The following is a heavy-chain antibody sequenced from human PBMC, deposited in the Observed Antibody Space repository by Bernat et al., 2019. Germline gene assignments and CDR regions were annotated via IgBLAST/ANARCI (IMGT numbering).Heavy chain of an antibody. V-gene: IGHV3-11*05. J-gene: IGHJ6*03. CDR2: ICSSSYT. CDR3: ARGTSTSAPYMDV. Sequence: QVQLVESGGGLVKPGGSLRLSCAASGFTFSDYYMSWIRQAPGKGLDWVSYICSSSYTNYADSVKGRFTISRDNAKNSLYLQMNSLRAEDTAVYYCARGTSTSAPYMDVWGKGTTVTVSS. CDR1: GFTFSDYY.